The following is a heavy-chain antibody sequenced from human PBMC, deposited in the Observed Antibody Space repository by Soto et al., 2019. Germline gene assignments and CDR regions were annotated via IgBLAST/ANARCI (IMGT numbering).Heavy chain of an antibody. CDR2: ISSSGSHT. Sequence: PGGSLRLSCVVSGLSISRSTMNWVRQAPGKGPEWVSSISSSGSHTYYADSVKGRFTISRDNARNSLYLEMNSLRAEDTAVYYCARDRDYYDSSGYYFDYWGQGALVT. J-gene: IGHJ4*02. V-gene: IGHV3-21*01. CDR1: GLSISRST. D-gene: IGHD3-22*01. CDR3: ARDRDYYDSSGYYFDY.